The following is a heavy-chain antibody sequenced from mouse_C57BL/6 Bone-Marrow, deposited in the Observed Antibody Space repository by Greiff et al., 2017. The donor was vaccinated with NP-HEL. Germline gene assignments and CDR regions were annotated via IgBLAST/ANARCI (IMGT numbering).Heavy chain of an antibody. CDR1: GYTFTSYW. V-gene: IGHV1-74*01. D-gene: IGHD1-1*01. Sequence: QVQLQQPGAELVKPGASVKVSCKASGYTFTSYWMHWVKQRPGQGLEWIGRIHPSDSDTNYNQKFKGKATLTVDKSSSTAYMQLRSLTSEASAVYDCAMKSGSSPPRALDYWGQGTSVTVSS. CDR3: AMKSGSSPPRALDY. J-gene: IGHJ4*01. CDR2: IHPSDSDT.